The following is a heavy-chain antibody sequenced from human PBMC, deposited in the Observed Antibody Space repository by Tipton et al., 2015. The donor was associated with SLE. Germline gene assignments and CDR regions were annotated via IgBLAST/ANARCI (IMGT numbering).Heavy chain of an antibody. D-gene: IGHD1-1*01. Sequence: TLSLTCTVSGGSISSYYWSWIRQPAGKGLEWIGRIYTSGDTNYNPSLKTRVTMSVDTSKSQFSLKLSSVTAADTAVYYCAREERPGGFDYWGQGTLVTVSS. V-gene: IGHV4-4*07. CDR3: AREERPGGFDY. CDR2: IYTSGDT. J-gene: IGHJ4*02. CDR1: GGSISSYY.